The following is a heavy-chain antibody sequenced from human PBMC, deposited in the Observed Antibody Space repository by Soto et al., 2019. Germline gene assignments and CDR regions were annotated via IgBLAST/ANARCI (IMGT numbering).Heavy chain of an antibody. CDR2: ISYDGSNK. J-gene: IGHJ6*02. V-gene: IGHV3-30-3*01. Sequence: VQLLESGGGLVQPGGSLRLSCAASGFTFSSYAMSWVRQAPGKGLEWVAVISYDGSNKYYADSVKGRFTISRDNSKNTLYLQMNSLRAEDTAVYYCARELSGYDFLVYYYYGMDVWGQGTTVTVSS. CDR3: ARELSGYDFLVYYYYGMDV. CDR1: GFTFSSYA. D-gene: IGHD5-12*01.